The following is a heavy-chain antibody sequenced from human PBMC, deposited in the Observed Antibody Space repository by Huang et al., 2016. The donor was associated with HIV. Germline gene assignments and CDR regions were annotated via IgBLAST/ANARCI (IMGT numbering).Heavy chain of an antibody. CDR2: LSGYNGNT. CDR3: AREGIASRRWFDP. Sequence: QVQLVQSEAEVKKPGASVKVSCKASGYNFNSYGINWVRQAPGHGLEWMGWLSGYNGNTNYAQKFQGRVTMTTDTSTSTAYMELRRLKSDDTAVYYCAREGIASRRWFDPWGQGTLVTVSS. CDR1: GYNFNSYG. J-gene: IGHJ5*02. V-gene: IGHV1-18*04. D-gene: IGHD6-6*01.